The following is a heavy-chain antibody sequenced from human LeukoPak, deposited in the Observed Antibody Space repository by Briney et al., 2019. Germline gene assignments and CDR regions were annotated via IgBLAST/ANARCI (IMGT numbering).Heavy chain of an antibody. Sequence: PSQTLSLTCTVSGGSISSGDYYWSWIRQPPGKGLEWIGYIYFGGSTYYNPSLKSRVTISGDTSKNQLSLKLRSVTAADTAVYYCARTAASSPFDPWGQGTLVTVSS. CDR2: IYFGGST. D-gene: IGHD6-13*01. J-gene: IGHJ5*02. CDR1: GGSISSGDYY. V-gene: IGHV4-30-4*08. CDR3: ARTAASSPFDP.